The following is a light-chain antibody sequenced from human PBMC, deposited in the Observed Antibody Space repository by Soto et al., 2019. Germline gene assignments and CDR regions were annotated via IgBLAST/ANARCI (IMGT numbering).Light chain of an antibody. J-gene: IGLJ1*01. V-gene: IGLV3-21*02. CDR2: DGS. CDR1: NIGSKS. Sequence: SYELTQPPSVSVAPGQTAIIPFGGDNIGSKSVYWYQQKPGQAPVVVVYDGSDRPSGIPERFSGSNSGTTATLTISRVEAGDEAEYLCQVWDSTSDHYVFAAGSKVTV. CDR3: QVWDSTSDHYV.